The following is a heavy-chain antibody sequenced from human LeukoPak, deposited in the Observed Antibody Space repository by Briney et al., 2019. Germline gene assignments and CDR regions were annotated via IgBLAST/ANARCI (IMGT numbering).Heavy chain of an antibody. CDR3: ARDSVDAFDI. Sequence: PGGSLRLSCAASGFTFSSYSMNWVRHPPGKGLGWVSPISSSSSYIYYADSVKGRFTISRDNAKNSLYLQMNSLRAEDTAVYYCARDSVDAFDIWGQGTMVTVSS. CDR1: GFTFSSYS. V-gene: IGHV3-21*01. CDR2: ISSSSSYI. J-gene: IGHJ3*02.